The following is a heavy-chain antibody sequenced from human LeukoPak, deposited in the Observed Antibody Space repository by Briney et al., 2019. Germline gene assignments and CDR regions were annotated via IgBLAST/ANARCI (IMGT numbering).Heavy chain of an antibody. D-gene: IGHD5-18*01. CDR3: ARGSTAMVIY. V-gene: IGHV4-59*01. J-gene: IGHJ4*02. Sequence: SETLSLTCTVSGGSISSYYWSWIRQPPGKGLEWIGYIYYSVSTNYNPSLKSRVTISVDTSKNQFSLKLSSVTAADTAVYYCARGSTAMVIYWGQGTLVTVSS. CDR1: GGSISSYY. CDR2: IYYSVST.